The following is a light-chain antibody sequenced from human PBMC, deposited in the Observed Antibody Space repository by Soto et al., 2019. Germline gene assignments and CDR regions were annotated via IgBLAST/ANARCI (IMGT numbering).Light chain of an antibody. V-gene: IGKV1-39*01. CDR3: QQSYSTPPIT. CDR2: DAS. Sequence: DLQMTQSPSTLSASLGDRVTITCRASQSISSWLAWYQQKPGKAPKLLIYDASSLQSGVPSRFSGSGSGTDFTLTISSLQPEDFATYYCQQSYSTPPITFGQGTRLEIK. CDR1: QSISSW. J-gene: IGKJ5*01.